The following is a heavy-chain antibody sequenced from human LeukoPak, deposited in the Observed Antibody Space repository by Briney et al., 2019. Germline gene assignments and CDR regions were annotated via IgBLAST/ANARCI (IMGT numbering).Heavy chain of an antibody. D-gene: IGHD3-22*01. Sequence: GGSLRLSCAASGFTFSSYSMNSVRQAPGKGLEWVSSISSSSSYIYYADSVKGRFTISRDNAKNSLYLQMNSLRAEDTAVYYCARAVSGSHAFDIWGQGTMVTVSS. J-gene: IGHJ3*02. CDR3: ARAVSGSHAFDI. CDR2: ISSSSSYI. V-gene: IGHV3-21*01. CDR1: GFTFSSYS.